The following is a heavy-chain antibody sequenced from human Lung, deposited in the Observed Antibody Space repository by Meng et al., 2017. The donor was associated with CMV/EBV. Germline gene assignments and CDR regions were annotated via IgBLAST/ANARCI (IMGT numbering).Heavy chain of an antibody. Sequence: SCAASGFKFSNYPVHWVRQAPGKGLEWVAVISFDGSNKFYAESVKGRFTISRDNSKNTLYLQMNSLRAGDTALYYCARDLKAAVTSYYYHYGLDVWXQGTXVTVSS. V-gene: IGHV3-30-3*01. CDR2: ISFDGSNK. D-gene: IGHD6-13*01. CDR3: ARDLKAAVTSYYYHYGLDV. J-gene: IGHJ6*02. CDR1: GFKFSNYP.